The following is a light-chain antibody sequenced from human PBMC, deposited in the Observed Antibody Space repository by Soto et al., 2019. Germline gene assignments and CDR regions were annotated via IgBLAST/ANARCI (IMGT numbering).Light chain of an antibody. J-gene: IGKJ2*01. V-gene: IGKV1-27*01. Sequence: DIQMTQYPSSLSASVGDRVTITCRASQDISHYLAWYQQKPGQVPKLLIYAASTLQTGVQSRFSGSGSGTVFTLTINSLQPEDVATCYCQKYNSAPNTFGRGTRLEVK. CDR2: AAS. CDR1: QDISHY. CDR3: QKYNSAPNT.